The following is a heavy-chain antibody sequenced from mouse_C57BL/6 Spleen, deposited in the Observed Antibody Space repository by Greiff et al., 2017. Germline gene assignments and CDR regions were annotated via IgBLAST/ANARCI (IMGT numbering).Heavy chain of an antibody. Sequence: EVQLQQSGPVLVKPGASVKMSCKASGYTFTDYYMNWVKQSHGKSLEWIGVINPYNGGTSYNQKFKGKATLTVDKSSSTAYMELNSLTSEDSAVYYCAYYYGSSYVYFDYWGQGTTLTVSS. CDR2: INPYNGGT. V-gene: IGHV1-19*01. J-gene: IGHJ2*01. D-gene: IGHD1-1*01. CDR3: AYYYGSSYVYFDY. CDR1: GYTFTDYY.